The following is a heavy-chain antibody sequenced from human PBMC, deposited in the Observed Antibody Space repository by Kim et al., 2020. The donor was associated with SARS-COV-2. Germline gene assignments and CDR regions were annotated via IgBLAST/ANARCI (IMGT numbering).Heavy chain of an antibody. J-gene: IGHJ5*02. CDR2: SGSI. Sequence: SGSIGYADSVKGRFTISRDNAKNSLYLQMNSLRAEDTALYYCAKGDWFDPWGQGTLVTVSS. CDR3: AKGDWFDP. V-gene: IGHV3-9*01.